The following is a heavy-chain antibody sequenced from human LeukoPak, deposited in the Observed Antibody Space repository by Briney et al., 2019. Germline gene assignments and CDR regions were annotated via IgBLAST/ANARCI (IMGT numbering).Heavy chain of an antibody. CDR2: ISYDGSNK. Sequence: GGSLRLSCAASGFTFSSYAMHWVRQAPGEGLEWVAVISYDGSNKYYADSVKGRFTISRDNSKNTLYLQMNSLRAEDTAVYYCASPYYDFWSGYYTTPDNDYWGQGTLVTVSS. V-gene: IGHV3-30-3*01. J-gene: IGHJ4*02. CDR1: GFTFSSYA. D-gene: IGHD3-3*01. CDR3: ASPYYDFWSGYYTTPDNDY.